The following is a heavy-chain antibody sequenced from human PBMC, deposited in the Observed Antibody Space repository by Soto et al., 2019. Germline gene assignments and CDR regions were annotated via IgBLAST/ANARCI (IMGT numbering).Heavy chain of an antibody. CDR2: ISGSGGST. CDR3: AKGRGSSTSCYAY. V-gene: IGHV3-23*01. D-gene: IGHD2-2*01. J-gene: IGHJ4*02. Sequence: SLRLSCAASGFTFSSYAMSWVRQAPGKGLEWVSAISGSGGSTYYADSVKGRFTISRDNSKNTLYLQMNSLRAEDTAVYYCAKGRGSSTSCYAYWGQGTLVTVSS. CDR1: GFTFSSYA.